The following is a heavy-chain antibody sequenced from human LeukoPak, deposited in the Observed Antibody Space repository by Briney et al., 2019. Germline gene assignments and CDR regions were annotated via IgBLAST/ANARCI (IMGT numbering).Heavy chain of an antibody. Sequence: SETLSLTCTVSGGSISSYYWNWIRQPPGKGLEWIGYIYYSGSTNYNPSLKSRVTISVDTSKNQFSLKLSSVTAADTAVYYCARGGGGHPPDYWGQGTLVTVSS. CDR3: ARGGGGHPPDY. D-gene: IGHD4-23*01. V-gene: IGHV4-59*01. CDR2: IYYSGST. CDR1: GGSISSYY. J-gene: IGHJ4*02.